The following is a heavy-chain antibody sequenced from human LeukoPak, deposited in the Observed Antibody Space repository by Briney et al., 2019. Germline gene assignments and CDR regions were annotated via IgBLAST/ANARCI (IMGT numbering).Heavy chain of an antibody. CDR1: GGTFSSYA. CDR3: ARDRALIAPRGGGDFDY. CDR2: IIPIFGTA. V-gene: IGHV1-69*13. D-gene: IGHD6-13*01. Sequence: SVKVSCKASGGTFSSYAISWVRQAPGQGLEWLGGIIPIFGTANYAQKFQGRVTITADESTSTAYMELSSLRSEDTAVYYCARDRALIAPRGGGDFDYWGQGTLVTVSS. J-gene: IGHJ4*02.